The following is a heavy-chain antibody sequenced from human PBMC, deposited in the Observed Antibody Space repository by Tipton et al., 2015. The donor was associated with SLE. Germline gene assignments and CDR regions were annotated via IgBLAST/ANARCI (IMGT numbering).Heavy chain of an antibody. J-gene: IGHJ2*01. V-gene: IGHV4-39*07. CDR1: GGSMTSVAYD. D-gene: IGHD6-13*01. Sequence: TLSLTCTVSGGSMTSVAYDWAWIRQPPGKGLEWIATLSYSRYTYYNPSLKSRVTISEDTSKKQFSLNLRSVTAADTAIYYCARPTSPIISAGGTYWYFDLWGRGTLVTVS. CDR2: LSYSRYT. CDR3: ARPTSPIISAGGTYWYFDL.